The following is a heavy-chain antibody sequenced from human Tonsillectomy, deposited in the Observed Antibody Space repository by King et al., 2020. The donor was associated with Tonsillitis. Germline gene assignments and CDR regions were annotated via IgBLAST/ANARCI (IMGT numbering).Heavy chain of an antibody. J-gene: IGHJ4*02. CDR2: ITRDGGRA. CDR3: AKEQKKYCVA. Sequence: EVQLVESGGVVEQPGGSLRLSCVASGFTFDDYTMHWVRHAPGKGLEWVSLITRDGGRAFYADFVKGRFTISRDNSKNSLYLQMNSLSSEDTAFYYCAKEQKKYCVAWGQGALVTVSS. V-gene: IGHV3-43*01. D-gene: IGHD2/OR15-2a*01. CDR1: GFTFDDYT.